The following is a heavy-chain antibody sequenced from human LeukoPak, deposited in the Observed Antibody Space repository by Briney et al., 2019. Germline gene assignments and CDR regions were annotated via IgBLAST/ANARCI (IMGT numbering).Heavy chain of an antibody. CDR2: ISGSGGST. V-gene: IGHV3-23*01. D-gene: IGHD3-10*01. Sequence: GGSLRLSCAASGFTFSSYAMSWVRQAPGKGLEWVSAISGSGGSTYYADSVKGRFTISRDNSKNTLYLQMNSLRAEDTAVYYCAKDSAPYGVRGAPIDYWGQGTLVTVSS. CDR3: AKDSAPYGVRGAPIDY. CDR1: GFTFSSYA. J-gene: IGHJ4*02.